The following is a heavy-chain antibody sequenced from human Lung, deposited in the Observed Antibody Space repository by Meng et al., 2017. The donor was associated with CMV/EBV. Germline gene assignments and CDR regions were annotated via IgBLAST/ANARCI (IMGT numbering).Heavy chain of an antibody. J-gene: IGHJ3*02. V-gene: IGHV4-38-2*02. D-gene: IGHD3-3*01. Sequence: PXTLSLXCTVSGYSISSGSYWGWIRQPPGKGLEWIGSIYHSGSNYYNPSLKSRVTISVDTSKNQFSLKLSSVTAADTAVYYCAREGGLVLRFLEWLPNNDAFDIXGQGXMVTVSS. CDR2: IYHSGSN. CDR1: GYSISSGSY. CDR3: AREGGLVLRFLEWLPNNDAFDI.